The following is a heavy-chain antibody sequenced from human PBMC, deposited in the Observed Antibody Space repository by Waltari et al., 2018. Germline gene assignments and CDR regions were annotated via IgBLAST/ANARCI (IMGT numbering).Heavy chain of an antibody. CDR2: ISSSSSDT. J-gene: IGHJ3*02. D-gene: IGHD1-1*01. Sequence: EVQLVGSGGGLVKPGGSLRLYCAASGFTFSSYSMNWVRQGPGKGLEWVSSISSSSSDTYYADSVKGRFTIPRDNAKNSLYLQMNSLRAEDTAVYDWSSMYTDAFDIWGQGTMVTVSS. V-gene: IGHV3-21*01. CDR1: GFTFSSYS. CDR3: SSMYTDAFDI.